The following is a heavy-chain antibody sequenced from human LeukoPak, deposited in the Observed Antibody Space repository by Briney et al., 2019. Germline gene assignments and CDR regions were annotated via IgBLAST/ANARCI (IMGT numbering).Heavy chain of an antibody. Sequence: SETLSLTCTVSGGSISSSSYYWGWIRQPPGKGLEWIGSIYYSGSTYYNPSLKSRVTISVDTSKNQFSLKLSSVTAADTAVYYCARQRGCGWFGYWGQGTLVTVSS. V-gene: IGHV4-39*01. J-gene: IGHJ4*02. CDR1: GGSISSSSYY. CDR2: IYYSGST. CDR3: ARQRGCGWFGY. D-gene: IGHD6-19*01.